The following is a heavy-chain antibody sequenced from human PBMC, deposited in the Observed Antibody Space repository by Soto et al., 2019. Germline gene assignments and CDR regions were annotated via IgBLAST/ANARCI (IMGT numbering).Heavy chain of an antibody. J-gene: IGHJ4*02. V-gene: IGHV4-39*01. Sequence: SETLSLTCTVSGGSITSSYYWGWIRQPPGKGLEWIGSIYYSGSTYYNPSLKSRVTISVDTSKNQFSLKLSSVTAADTDVYYCARVEFPHFDYWGQGTLVTVSS. CDR2: IYYSGST. D-gene: IGHD3-10*01. CDR1: GGSITSSYY. CDR3: ARVEFPHFDY.